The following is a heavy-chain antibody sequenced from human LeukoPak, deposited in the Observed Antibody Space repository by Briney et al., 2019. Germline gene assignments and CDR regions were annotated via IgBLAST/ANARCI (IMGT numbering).Heavy chain of an antibody. J-gene: IGHJ3*02. CDR2: IYYSGST. Sequence: SAPLSLTCTVSGGSISSYYWSWLRQPPGKGLEWIGYIYYSGSTNYNPSLKSRVTISVDTSKNQFSLKLSSVTAADTAVYYCARVAGATFYDAFDIWGQGTMVTVSS. D-gene: IGHD1-26*01. CDR1: GGSISSYY. V-gene: IGHV4-59*01. CDR3: ARVAGATFYDAFDI.